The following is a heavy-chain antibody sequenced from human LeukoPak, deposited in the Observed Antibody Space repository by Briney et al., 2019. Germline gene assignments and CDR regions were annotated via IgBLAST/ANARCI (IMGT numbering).Heavy chain of an antibody. CDR1: GGSISSYY. CDR2: IYYSGST. J-gene: IGHJ4*02. CDR3: AREGYSSGWYRVDY. D-gene: IGHD6-13*01. Sequence: SETLSLTCTVSGGSISSYYWSWIRQPPGKGLEWIGYIYYSGSTNYNPSLKSRVTIPLDTSKNQFSLKLSSVTAADTAVYYCAREGYSSGWYRVDYWGQGTLVTVSS. V-gene: IGHV4-59*01.